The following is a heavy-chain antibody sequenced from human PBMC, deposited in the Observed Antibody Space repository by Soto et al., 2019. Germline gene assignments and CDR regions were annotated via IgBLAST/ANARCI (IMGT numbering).Heavy chain of an antibody. Sequence: QVQLVQSGAEVKKTGSSVKVSCKASGGNFNTFGFSWVRQAPGQGLEWMGGIIPFFGTAKYSQKFEDKITITADESTNTLYMDLRSLTFEDTAIYYCARSAPMEAGDKYYYDFWGQGALITVSS. CDR2: IIPFFGTA. V-gene: IGHV1-69*01. J-gene: IGHJ4*02. CDR1: GGNFNTFG. D-gene: IGHD3-16*01. CDR3: ARSAPMEAGDKYYYDF.